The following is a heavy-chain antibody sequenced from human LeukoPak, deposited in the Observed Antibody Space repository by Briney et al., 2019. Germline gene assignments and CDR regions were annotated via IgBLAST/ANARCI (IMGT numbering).Heavy chain of an antibody. CDR2: IYYTGST. CDR3: ARAAGWYYFDY. CDR1: GDSISSSY. Sequence: SETLSLTCSVSGDSISSSYWSWIRQPPGKGLEWIGYIYYTGSTNYNPSLKSRVTISVDTSKNQFSLKLSSVTAADTAAYYCARAAGWYYFDYWGQGTLVTVSS. J-gene: IGHJ4*02. D-gene: IGHD6-19*01. V-gene: IGHV4-59*01.